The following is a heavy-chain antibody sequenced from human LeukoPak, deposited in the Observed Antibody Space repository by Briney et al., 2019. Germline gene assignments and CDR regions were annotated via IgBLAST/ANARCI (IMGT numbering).Heavy chain of an antibody. CDR1: GGSFSGYY. D-gene: IGHD6-19*01. CDR3: AGHRSPWLALDY. V-gene: IGHV4-34*01. J-gene: IGHJ4*02. Sequence: PSETLSLTCAVYGGSFSGYYWSWIRQPPGKGLEWIGEINHSGSTNYNPSLKSRVTISVDTSKNQFSLKLSSVTAADTAVYYCAGHRSPWLALDYWGQGTLVTVSS. CDR2: INHSGST.